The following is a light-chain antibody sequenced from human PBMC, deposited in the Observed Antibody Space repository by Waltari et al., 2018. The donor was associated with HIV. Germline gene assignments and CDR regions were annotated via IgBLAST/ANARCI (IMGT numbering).Light chain of an antibody. CDR3: QSYDSSLSGFVV. CDR1: SSNIGAGYD. V-gene: IGLV1-40*01. Sequence: QSVLTQPPSVSGAPGQRVTISCTGSSSNIGAGYDVHWYQQLPGTAPKVLIYGNTNRPSGVPDLFAVSKSGTAASLASTGLQAEDETDYYCQSYDSSLSGFVVFGGGTKATVL. J-gene: IGLJ2*01. CDR2: GNT.